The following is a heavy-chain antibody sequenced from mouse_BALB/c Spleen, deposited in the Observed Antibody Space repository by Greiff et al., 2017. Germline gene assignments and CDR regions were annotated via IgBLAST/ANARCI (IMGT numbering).Heavy chain of an antibody. V-gene: IGHV5-9-4*01. CDR3: AREGYGNPWFAY. Sequence: EVQGVESGGGLVKPGGSLKLSCAASGFTFSSYAMSWVRQSPEKRLEWVAEISSGGSYTYYPDTVTGRFTISRDNAKNTLYLEMSSLRSEDTAMYYCAREGYGNPWFAYWGQGTLVTVSA. D-gene: IGHD2-1*01. CDR1: GFTFSSYA. J-gene: IGHJ3*01. CDR2: ISSGGSYT.